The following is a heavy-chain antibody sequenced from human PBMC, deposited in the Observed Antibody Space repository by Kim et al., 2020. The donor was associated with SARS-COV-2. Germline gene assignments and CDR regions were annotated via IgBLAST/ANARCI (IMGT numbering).Heavy chain of an antibody. Sequence: SETLSLTCTVSGDSISSSPYYWGWVRQPPGKGLECIGIIYYSGTTYYNPSLESRVTISIDRSKNQFSLNLNSVTAADTAIYYCARHRDCSSGKCFSNWYFELWGRGTLVTVSS. J-gene: IGHJ2*01. CDR1: GDSISSSPYY. CDR3: ARHRDCSSGKCFSNWYFEL. D-gene: IGHD2-2*01. CDR2: IYYSGTT. V-gene: IGHV4-39*01.